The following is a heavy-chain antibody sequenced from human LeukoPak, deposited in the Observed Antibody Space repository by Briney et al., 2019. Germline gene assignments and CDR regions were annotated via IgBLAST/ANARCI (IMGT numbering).Heavy chain of an antibody. V-gene: IGHV4-38-2*02. CDR3: ARVIGTTGNWFDP. Sequence: SETLSLTCTVSGYSISSGYYWGWIRQPPGKGLEWIGSIYQSGSTYYNPSLKSRVTISVDTSKNQFSLKLSSVTAADTAVYYCARVIGTTGNWFDPWGQGTLVTVSS. J-gene: IGHJ5*02. CDR1: GYSISSGYY. CDR2: IYQSGST. D-gene: IGHD1-1*01.